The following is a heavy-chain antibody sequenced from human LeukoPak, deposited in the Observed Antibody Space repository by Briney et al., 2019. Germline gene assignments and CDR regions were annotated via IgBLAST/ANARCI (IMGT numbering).Heavy chain of an antibody. D-gene: IGHD1-26*01. CDR3: AKQWRGGGDTFDI. Sequence: GGSLRLACAASGFTFSSYTMSWVRQAPGKGLEWVSSISGSGVSTYYADYVKGRFTLSRDNSKNTLYLQNTSLRATDTAVYYCAKQWRGGGDTFDIWDKGQWSPSLQ. J-gene: IGHJ3*02. CDR2: ISGSGVST. CDR1: GFTFSSYT. V-gene: IGHV3-23*01.